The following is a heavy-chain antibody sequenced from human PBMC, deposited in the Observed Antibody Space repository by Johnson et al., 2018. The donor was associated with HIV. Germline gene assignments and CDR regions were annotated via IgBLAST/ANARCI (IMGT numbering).Heavy chain of an antibody. J-gene: IGHJ3*02. D-gene: IGHD2-8*02. V-gene: IGHV3-23*04. CDR3: AKALLGYCTGGVCYTRIAAAGDAFDI. CDR2: ISWNSGSI. Sequence: VQLVESGGGVVQPGRSLRLSCAASGFTFSSYGLEWVSGISWNSGSIGYADSVKGRFTISRDNSKNTLYLQMNSLRAEDTAVYYCAKALLGYCTGGVCYTRIAAAGDAFDIWGQGTMVTVSS. CDR1: GFTFSSYG.